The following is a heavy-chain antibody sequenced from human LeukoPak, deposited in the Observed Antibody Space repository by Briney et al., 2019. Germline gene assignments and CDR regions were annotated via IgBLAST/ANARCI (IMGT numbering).Heavy chain of an antibody. CDR3: ARVDDPGGYYYYYYMNV. D-gene: IGHD3-16*01. CDR1: GQSFSGYY. Sequence: PSETLSLTCAVYGQSFSGYYWSWIRQPPGKGLEWIGQIDPSGSTNYNPSLKSRVTMSVDTSMNLFSRKLTSVTAADTAVDYGARVDDPGGYYYYYYMNVWGKGTTVTVSS. CDR2: IDPSGST. V-gene: IGHV4-34*01. J-gene: IGHJ6*03.